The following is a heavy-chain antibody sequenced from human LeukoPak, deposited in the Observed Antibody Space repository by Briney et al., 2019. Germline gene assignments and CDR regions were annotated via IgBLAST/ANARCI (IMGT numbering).Heavy chain of an antibody. J-gene: IGHJ4*02. CDR2: TSGSGGST. CDR3: AKNGGSQCYSHLDS. Sequence: RGSLRLSCAASGFTFSSYAMSWVRQAPGKGLEWVSGTSGSGGSTYYAGSVKGRFTISRDNSKNTLYLQMNSLRVEDTAVYYCAKNGGSQCYSHLDSWGQGTLVTVSS. D-gene: IGHD2-15*01. CDR1: GFTFSSYA. V-gene: IGHV3-23*01.